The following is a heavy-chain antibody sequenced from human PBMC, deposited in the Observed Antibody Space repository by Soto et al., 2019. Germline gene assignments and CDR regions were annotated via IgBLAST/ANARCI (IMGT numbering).Heavy chain of an antibody. CDR3: ARGTGYCSSTSCYTVYYYYGMDV. Sequence: SVKVSCKASGGTFSSYAISWVRQAPGQGLEWMGGIIPIFGTANYAQKFQGRVTITADKSTSTAYMELSSLRSEDTAVYYCARGTGYCSSTSCYTVYYYYGMDVWGQGATVTVSS. D-gene: IGHD2-2*02. J-gene: IGHJ6*02. CDR1: GGTFSSYA. CDR2: IIPIFGTA. V-gene: IGHV1-69*06.